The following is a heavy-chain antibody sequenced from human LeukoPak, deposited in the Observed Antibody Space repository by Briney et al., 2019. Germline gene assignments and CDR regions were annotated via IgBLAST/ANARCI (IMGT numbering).Heavy chain of an antibody. J-gene: IGHJ4*02. CDR3: ARGRVIEY. Sequence: GGSLRLSCAASDCTFSTNWMSWVRQAPGKGLEWVANIKQDGREKYYVDSVKGRFTISRDNAKNSLYLQMNSLRAVDTAVYYCARGRVIEYWGQGTLVTVSS. V-gene: IGHV3-7*01. CDR1: DCTFSTNW. CDR2: IKQDGREK.